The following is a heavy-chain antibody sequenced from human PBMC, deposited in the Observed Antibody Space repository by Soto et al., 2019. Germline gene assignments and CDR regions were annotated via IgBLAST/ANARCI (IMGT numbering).Heavy chain of an antibody. J-gene: IGHJ4*02. CDR1: GFTFRNYA. CDR3: ARHQRLLHWGAVDY. D-gene: IGHD6-25*01. V-gene: IGHV3-23*01. Sequence: EVQLLESGGGLVQPGGSLRLSCAAPGFTFRNYAMSWVRQAPGKGPEWVSLITGSGASTYYADSVKGRLTISKDNSKNTLYLQMNYLRAEDTAVYYCARHQRLLHWGAVDYWGQGTLVTVSS. CDR2: ITGSGAST.